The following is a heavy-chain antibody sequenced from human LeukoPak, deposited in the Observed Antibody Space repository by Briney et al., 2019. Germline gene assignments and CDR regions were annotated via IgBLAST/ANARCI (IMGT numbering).Heavy chain of an antibody. CDR3: AKRSAYYDFDY. Sequence: VSAISGSGGSTYYADSVKGRFTISRDNSKNTLYLQMNSLRAEDTAVYYCAKRSAYYDFDYWGQGTLVTVSS. D-gene: IGHD3-10*01. CDR2: ISGSGGST. J-gene: IGHJ4*02. V-gene: IGHV3-23*01.